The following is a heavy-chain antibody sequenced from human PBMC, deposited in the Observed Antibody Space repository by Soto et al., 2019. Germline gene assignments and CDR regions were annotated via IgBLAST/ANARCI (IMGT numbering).Heavy chain of an antibody. CDR3: AGGRKEPTAIGVAFAI. CDR2: ISNDGSTK. J-gene: IGHJ3*02. V-gene: IGHV3-30-3*01. Sequence: PGGSLRLSCAGSGFLFSRYAMHWVRQAPGKGREWVALISNDGSTKQHADSVKGRFTISRDNPKDSLYLQMIGLRAEDTAVYFCAGGRKEPTAIGVAFAIWGQGTMVTVSS. D-gene: IGHD2-2*01. CDR1: GFLFSRYA.